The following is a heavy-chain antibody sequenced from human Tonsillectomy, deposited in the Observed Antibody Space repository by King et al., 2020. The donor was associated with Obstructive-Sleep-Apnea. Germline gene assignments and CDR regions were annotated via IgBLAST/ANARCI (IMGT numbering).Heavy chain of an antibody. CDR1: VYSISSGYY. Sequence: QLQESGPGLVKPSETLSLTCTVSVYSISSGYYWGWSRQPPGKGLEWIWSIYHSWSTDYNPSIKRRVTISVDTSKNQFSLKLSSVTAADTAVYYCARVEDYVWGSYRIDYWGQGTLVTVSS. V-gene: IGHV4-38-2*02. D-gene: IGHD3-16*02. J-gene: IGHJ4*02. CDR3: ARVEDYVWGSYRIDY. CDR2: IYHSWST.